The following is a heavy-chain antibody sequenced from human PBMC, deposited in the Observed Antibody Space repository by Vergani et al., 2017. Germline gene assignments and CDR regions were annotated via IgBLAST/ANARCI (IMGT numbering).Heavy chain of an antibody. V-gene: IGHV4-31*03. CDR1: GGSISSGGYY. CDR2: IYYSGST. Sequence: QVQLQESGPGLVKPSQTLSLTCTVSGGSISSGGYYWSWIRQHPGKGLEWIGYIYYSGSTYYNPALKSRVTISVETSKNQFSLKLSSGTAADTALYYCARGLGFGEGRHFDYWGQGTLVTVSS. CDR3: ARGLGFGEGRHFDY. D-gene: IGHD3-10*01. J-gene: IGHJ4*02.